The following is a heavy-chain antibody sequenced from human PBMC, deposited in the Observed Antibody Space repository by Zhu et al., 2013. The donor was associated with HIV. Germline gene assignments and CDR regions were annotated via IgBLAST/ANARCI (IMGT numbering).Heavy chain of an antibody. J-gene: IGHJ6*02. Sequence: QVQLVQSGAEVKKPGSSVKVSCKASGGTFSSYAISWVRQAPGQGLEWMGGIIPIFGTANYAQKFQGRVTITADESTSTAYMELSSLRSEDTAVYYCARDRPKHSKLGEYYYYYGMDVWGQGTTVTVSS. CDR2: IIPIFGTA. CDR1: GGTFSSYA. D-gene: IGHD3-16*01. CDR3: ARDRPKHSKLGEYYYYYGMDV. V-gene: IGHV1-69*01.